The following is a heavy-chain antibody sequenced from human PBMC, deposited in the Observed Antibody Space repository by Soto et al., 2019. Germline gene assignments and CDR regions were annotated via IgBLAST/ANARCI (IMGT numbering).Heavy chain of an antibody. J-gene: IGHJ5*02. D-gene: IGHD5-12*01. CDR2: VKSDETST. CDR3: VTGYSGWGFDP. V-gene: IGHV3-74*01. Sequence: EVQLVESGGGLVQPGGSLRLSCVASGFSFSSYWMHWVRQVPGTGLMWVSRVKSDETSTIYADSVKGRYTISRDNAKTMLYLQMNSLRAEDTAVYYCVTGYSGWGFDPWGQGTLFTVSS. CDR1: GFSFSSYW.